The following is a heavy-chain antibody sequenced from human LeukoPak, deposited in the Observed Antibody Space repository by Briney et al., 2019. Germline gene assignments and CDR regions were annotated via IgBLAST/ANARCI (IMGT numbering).Heavy chain of an antibody. CDR3: ARDLYYDILTDTQSHFDY. D-gene: IGHD3-9*01. CDR1: GFTFSSYW. CDR2: IKQDGSEK. Sequence: GRSLRLSCAASGFTFSSYWMSWVRQAPGKGLEWVANIKQDGSEKYYVDSVKGRFTISRDNAKNSLYLQMNSLRAEDTAVYYCARDLYYDILTDTQSHFDYWGQGTLVTVSS. J-gene: IGHJ4*02. V-gene: IGHV3-7*01.